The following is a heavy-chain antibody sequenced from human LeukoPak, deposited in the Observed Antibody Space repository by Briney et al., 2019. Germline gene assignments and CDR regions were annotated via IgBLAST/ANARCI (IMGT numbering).Heavy chain of an antibody. CDR2: IWYDGSNK. D-gene: IGHD1-1*01. CDR3: ARDYKWYFDY. J-gene: IGHJ4*02. CDR1: GFTFTGYG. Sequence: GGSLRLSCAAAGFTFTGYGMHWVRQAPGKGLEWVSVIWYDGSNKYYADSLKGRLNISRDSSKNTLYLQINSLRAEDSAVYYCARDYKWYFDYWGQGTLVTVSS. V-gene: IGHV3-33*01.